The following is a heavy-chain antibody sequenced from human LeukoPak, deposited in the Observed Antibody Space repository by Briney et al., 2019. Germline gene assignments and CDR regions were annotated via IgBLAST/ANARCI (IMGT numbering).Heavy chain of an antibody. CDR2: IYYSGST. Sequence: SETLSLACTVSGGSISSSSYYWGWIRQPPGKGLEWIGSIYYSGSTYYNPSLKSRVTISVDTSKNQFSLKLSSVTAADTAVYYCARTLGYCSGGSCYPHYFDYWGQGTLVTVSS. V-gene: IGHV4-39*07. J-gene: IGHJ4*02. CDR3: ARTLGYCSGGSCYPHYFDY. D-gene: IGHD2-15*01. CDR1: GGSISSSSYY.